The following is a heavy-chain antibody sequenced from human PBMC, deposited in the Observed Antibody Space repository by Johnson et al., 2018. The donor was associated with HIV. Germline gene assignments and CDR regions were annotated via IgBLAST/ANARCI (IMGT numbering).Heavy chain of an antibody. CDR3: AKGCRWLLERTYAFDI. J-gene: IGHJ3*02. CDR2: IWYDGSDK. Sequence: MQLVESGGGVVQPGRSLRLSCAASGFTFSSFGMHWVRQAPGKGLEWVAVIWYDGSDKYYADSVKGRFNISRDNSRNTVYLQMKSLRVEDTAVYYCAKGCRWLLERTYAFDIWGQGTMVTVSS. D-gene: IGHD3-22*01. CDR1: GFTFSSFG. V-gene: IGHV3-33*06.